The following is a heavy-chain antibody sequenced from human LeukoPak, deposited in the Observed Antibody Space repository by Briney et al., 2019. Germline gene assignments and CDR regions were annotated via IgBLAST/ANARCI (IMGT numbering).Heavy chain of an antibody. CDR1: GGSFSGYY. Sequence: SETLSLTCAVYGGSFSGYYWSWIRQPPGKGLEWIGEINHSGSTNYNPSLKSRVTISVDTSKNQFSLKLSSMTAADTAVYYCARGFTVRKYYYGSAFDYWGQGTLVTVSS. J-gene: IGHJ4*02. CDR3: ARGFTVRKYYYGSAFDY. V-gene: IGHV4-34*01. CDR2: INHSGST. D-gene: IGHD3-10*01.